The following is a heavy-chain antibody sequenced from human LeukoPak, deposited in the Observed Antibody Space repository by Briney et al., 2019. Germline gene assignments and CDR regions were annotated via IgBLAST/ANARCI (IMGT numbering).Heavy chain of an antibody. V-gene: IGHV3-23*01. CDR3: AKDGDIVVVPAAINPF. D-gene: IGHD2-2*02. CDR2: ISGSGGST. CDR1: GFTFSSYA. Sequence: GGSLRLSCAASGFTFSSYAMSWVRQAPGKGLKWVSAISGSGGSTYYADSVKGRFTISRDNSKNTLYLQMNSLRAEDTAVYYCAKDGDIVVVPAAINPFWGQGTMVTVSS. J-gene: IGHJ3*01.